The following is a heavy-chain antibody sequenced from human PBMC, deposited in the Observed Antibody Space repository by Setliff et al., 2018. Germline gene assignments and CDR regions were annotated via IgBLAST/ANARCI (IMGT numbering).Heavy chain of an antibody. Sequence: ETLSLTCTVSGGSISRDYWMWIRQPPGKGLGWIGYIFYSGSTNYNPALKSRVTISKYKSKHQFPLNLSSVTAADTAVYYCARLVFYYVSSGYYYFDYWGQGTLVTVSS. V-gene: IGHV4-59*08. CDR1: GGSISRDY. CDR3: ARLVFYYVSSGYYYFDY. J-gene: IGHJ4*02. CDR2: IFYSGST. D-gene: IGHD3-22*01.